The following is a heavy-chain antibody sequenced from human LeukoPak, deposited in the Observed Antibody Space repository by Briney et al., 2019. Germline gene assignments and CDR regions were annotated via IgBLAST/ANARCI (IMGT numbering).Heavy chain of an antibody. CDR3: ARRRTMFGYFAGEFDY. CDR1: GGSISSYY. V-gene: IGHV4-39*01. Sequence: PSETLSLTCTVSGGSISSYYWGWIRQPPGKGLEWIGSIYYSGSTNNNPSLKSQVTMSVDTSKNQFSLKLSSVTAADTAVYYCARRRTMFGYFAGEFDYWGQGTLVTVSS. J-gene: IGHJ4*02. D-gene: IGHD3-10*02. CDR2: IYYSGST.